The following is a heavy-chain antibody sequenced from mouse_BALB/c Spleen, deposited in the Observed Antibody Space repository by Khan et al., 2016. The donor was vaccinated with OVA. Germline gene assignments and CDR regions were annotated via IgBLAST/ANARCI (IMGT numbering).Heavy chain of an antibody. V-gene: IGHV2-6-4*01. CDR2: IWGGGGT. D-gene: IGHD2-14*01. CDR1: GFSLSRYN. CDR3: ARAYYRYDGYYAMDY. Sequence: QVQLKESGPGLVAPSQSLSITCTVSGFSLSRYNINWVRQPPGKGLEWLGMIWGGGGTDYYSTLKSRLSISKDNSKSQVFLKMNSLQTDDTAMYYCARAYYRYDGYYAMDYWGQGTSVTVSS. J-gene: IGHJ4*01.